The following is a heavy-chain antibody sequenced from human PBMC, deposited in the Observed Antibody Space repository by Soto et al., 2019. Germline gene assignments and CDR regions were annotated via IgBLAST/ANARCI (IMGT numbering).Heavy chain of an antibody. Sequence: SETLSLTCTVSGGSISSYYWSWIRQPPGKGLEWIGYIYYSGSTNYNPSLKSRVTISVDTSKNQFSLKLSSVTAADTAVYYCARERGAVAGTIYFDYWGQGTLVTVSS. D-gene: IGHD6-19*01. CDR1: GGSISSYY. CDR3: ARERGAVAGTIYFDY. CDR2: IYYSGST. J-gene: IGHJ4*02. V-gene: IGHV4-59*01.